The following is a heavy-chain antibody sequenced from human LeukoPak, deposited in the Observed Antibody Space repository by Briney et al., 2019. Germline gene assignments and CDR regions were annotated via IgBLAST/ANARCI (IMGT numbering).Heavy chain of an antibody. Sequence: SETLSLTCTVSVGSISSYYWSWIRQPPGKGLEWIGEINHSGSTNSNPSLKSRVTISIDTSKNQFSLKLSSVTAADTAVYYCARGPDCSGGSCTHRPIDYWDQGTLVTVSS. V-gene: IGHV4-34*01. D-gene: IGHD2-15*01. CDR3: ARGPDCSGGSCTHRPIDY. CDR1: VGSISSYY. J-gene: IGHJ4*02. CDR2: INHSGST.